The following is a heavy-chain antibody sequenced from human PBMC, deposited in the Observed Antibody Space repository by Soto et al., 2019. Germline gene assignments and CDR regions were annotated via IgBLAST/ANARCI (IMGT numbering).Heavy chain of an antibody. J-gene: IGHJ3*02. Sequence: GASVKVSCKASGFSFSRSAVHWVRQARGQGLEWIGWIVGFSGNTNYAQRVHQRLSFTRDLSTSTVYMELYNLTFDDTAIYFCAADNSGYLDSAFDIWGQGTAVTVSS. D-gene: IGHD3-22*01. CDR3: AADNSGYLDSAFDI. CDR2: IVGFSGNT. V-gene: IGHV1-58*01. CDR1: GFSFSRSA.